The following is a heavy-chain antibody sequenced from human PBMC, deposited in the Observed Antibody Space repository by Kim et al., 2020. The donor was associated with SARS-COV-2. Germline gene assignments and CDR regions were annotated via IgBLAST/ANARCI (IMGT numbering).Heavy chain of an antibody. CDR2: ISTTGGTT. J-gene: IGHJ4*02. V-gene: IGHV3-23*01. CDR3: AKGRGSGWLFYFDY. Sequence: GSLRLSCAASGFTFSDYAMSWVRQAPGKGLEWVSVISTTGGTTYYADSVKGRFTISRDNSKNTVYLQMNSLRAEDTAVYYCAKGRGSGWLFYFDYWGQGNLVTVSS. D-gene: IGHD6-19*01. CDR1: GFTFSDYA.